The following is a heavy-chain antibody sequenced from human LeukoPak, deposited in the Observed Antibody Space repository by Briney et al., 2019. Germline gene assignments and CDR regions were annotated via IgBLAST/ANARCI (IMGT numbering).Heavy chain of an antibody. CDR1: GFTFSSSA. J-gene: IGHJ4*02. V-gene: IGHV3-23*01. CDR2: ISASGGST. Sequence: GGSLRLSCAASGFTFSSSAMSWVRQVPGKGLEWVSGISASGGSTSYADSVRGRFTISRDNSKNTLYLQMNSLRAEDTAVYYCAKRGSYYYDSSGYFGYWGQGTLVTVSS. CDR3: AKRGSYYYDSSGYFGY. D-gene: IGHD3-22*01.